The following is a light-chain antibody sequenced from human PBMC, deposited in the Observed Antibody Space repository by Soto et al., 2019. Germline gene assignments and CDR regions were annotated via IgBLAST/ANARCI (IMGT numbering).Light chain of an antibody. Sequence: EIVLTQSRGTLSLSPGERATLSCRASQSVSNNYLAWYQQKPGQAPRLLIYGASNRATGIQDRFSGSGSGTEFTLTIRRLEPEDFAVYYCKQYGSSGTCGQGTKVDIK. CDR2: GAS. CDR1: QSVSNNY. CDR3: KQYGSSGT. V-gene: IGKV3-20*01. J-gene: IGKJ1*01.